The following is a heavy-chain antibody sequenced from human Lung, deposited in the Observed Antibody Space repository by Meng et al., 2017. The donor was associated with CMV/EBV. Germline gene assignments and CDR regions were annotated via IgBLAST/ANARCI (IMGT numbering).Heavy chain of an antibody. Sequence: XVSXKGSGYSLTTHWIGWVRQMPGKGLEWMGVIYPGDSDTTYSPSFQGRVTISADKSITTAYLQLRSLKASDTAVYYCARQDSYTNYYFDRWGRGTLVTVSS. CDR2: IYPGDSDT. CDR3: ARQDSYTNYYFDR. J-gene: IGHJ4*02. V-gene: IGHV5-51*01. D-gene: IGHD4-11*01. CDR1: GYSLTTHW.